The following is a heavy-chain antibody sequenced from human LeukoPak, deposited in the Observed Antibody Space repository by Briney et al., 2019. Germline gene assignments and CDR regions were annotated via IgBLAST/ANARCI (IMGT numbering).Heavy chain of an antibody. D-gene: IGHD1-14*01. V-gene: IGHV3-21*06. J-gene: IGHJ4*02. CDR1: GLTFSTSG. Sequence: TRGSLRLSCTASGLTFSTSGFNSVRQAPGKGLEWVASIGPTGSDRYHADSIKGRFTTSRDNANNFLYLQMNSLRAEDTAVYYCATETNGRHYDYWGQGTLLTVSS. CDR2: IGPTGSDR. CDR3: ATETNGRHYDY.